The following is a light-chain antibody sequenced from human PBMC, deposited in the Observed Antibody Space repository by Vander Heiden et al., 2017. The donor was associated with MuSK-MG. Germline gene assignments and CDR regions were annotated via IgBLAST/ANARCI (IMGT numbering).Light chain of an antibody. Sequence: DIQMTQSPSSLSASVGDRVTITCRASQSISSYLNWYQQKPGKAPKLLIYAASSLKSGVPSRFSGSGSGTDFTLTISSLQPEDFATYYCQQSNSTPVTFGQGTKVEIK. J-gene: IGKJ1*01. CDR2: AAS. CDR3: QQSNSTPVT. CDR1: QSISSY. V-gene: IGKV1-39*01.